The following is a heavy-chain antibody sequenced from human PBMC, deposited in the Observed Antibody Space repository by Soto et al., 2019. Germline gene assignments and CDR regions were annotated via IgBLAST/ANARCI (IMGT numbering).Heavy chain of an antibody. CDR1: GFTFSSYA. V-gene: IGHV3-30*04. D-gene: IGHD1-1*01. J-gene: IGHJ4*02. CDR3: ARELERVFDY. CDR2: IAYDGRNK. Sequence: ESGGGVVQPGRSLRLSCAASGFTFSSYAMHWVRQAPGKGLEWVAVIAYDGRNKYYADSVKGRFTFSRDNSKNTLYLQMNSLRIEDTAVYYCARELERVFDYWGQGTLVTVSS.